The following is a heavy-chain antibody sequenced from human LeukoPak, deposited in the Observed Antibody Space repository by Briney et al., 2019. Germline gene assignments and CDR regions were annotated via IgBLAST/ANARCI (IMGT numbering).Heavy chain of an antibody. J-gene: IGHJ5*02. V-gene: IGHV4-39*01. CDR2: ISYLGTT. CDR1: GASISTSTYF. Sequence: SETLSLTCTLSGASISTSTYFWGRIRQSPGKELEWIGSISYLGTTYFNPSLQSRVSMSIDTSKNQFSLKMSSVTAADTAVYYCSRHSSVRGVIPWGQGALVTVSS. CDR3: SRHSSVRGVIP. D-gene: IGHD3-10*02.